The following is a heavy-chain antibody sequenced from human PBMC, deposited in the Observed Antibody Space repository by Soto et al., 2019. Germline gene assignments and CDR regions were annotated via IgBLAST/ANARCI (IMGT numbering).Heavy chain of an antibody. J-gene: IGHJ1*01. CDR1: GFTVSSNY. D-gene: IGHD4-17*01. CDR2: IYSGGST. Sequence: EVQLVESGGGLVQPGGSLRLSCAASGFTVSSNYMNWVHQAPGKGLEWVSVIYSGGSTYYADSVKGRFTISRDNSKNTLSLQMNSLRAEDTAVYYCARDFVHGDHPEYFQHWGHGTLVTVSS. CDR3: ARDFVHGDHPEYFQH. V-gene: IGHV3-66*01.